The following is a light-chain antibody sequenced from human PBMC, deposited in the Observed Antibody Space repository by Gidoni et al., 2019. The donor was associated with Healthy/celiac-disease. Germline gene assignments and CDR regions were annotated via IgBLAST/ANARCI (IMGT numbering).Light chain of an antibody. J-gene: IGKJ1*01. V-gene: IGKV1-5*03. CDR3: QRYNSYST. CDR1: PSISSW. Sequence: DIQMTQSPSTLSASVGDRVTITCRASPSISSWLAWYQQKPGKAPKLLIYKASSLESGVPSRFSGSGSGTEFTLTISSLQPDDFATYYCQRYNSYSTFGQGTKVEIK. CDR2: KAS.